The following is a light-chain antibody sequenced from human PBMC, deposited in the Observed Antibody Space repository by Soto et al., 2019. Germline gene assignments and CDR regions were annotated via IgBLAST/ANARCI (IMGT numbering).Light chain of an antibody. CDR1: SSDVGAYDR. CDR2: DVG. V-gene: IGLV2-14*01. Sequence: QSALTQPASVYGSPGQSITISCSGTSSDVGAYDRVSWYQQYTGKAPKLLVYDVGNRPSGVSNRFSGSKSGNTASVTISGLQAEDEADYYCSSYISGGTYVFGTGTKVTVL. CDR3: SSYISGGTYV. J-gene: IGLJ1*01.